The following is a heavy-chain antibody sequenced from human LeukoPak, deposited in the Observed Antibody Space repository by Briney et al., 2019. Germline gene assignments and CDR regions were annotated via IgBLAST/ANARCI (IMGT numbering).Heavy chain of an antibody. J-gene: IGHJ4*02. Sequence: PSETLSLTCTVSGGSISSYYWSWIRQPPGKGLEWIGYIYYSGSTNYNPSLKSRVTISVDTSKNQFSLKLSSVTAADTAEYYCARDLGVDTAMVAFDYWGQGTLVTVSS. CDR2: IYYSGST. V-gene: IGHV4-59*01. CDR1: GGSISSYY. D-gene: IGHD5-18*01. CDR3: ARDLGVDTAMVAFDY.